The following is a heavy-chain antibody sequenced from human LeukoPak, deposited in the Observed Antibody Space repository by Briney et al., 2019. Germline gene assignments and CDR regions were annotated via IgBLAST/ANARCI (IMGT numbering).Heavy chain of an antibody. CDR2: ISYDGSNK. CDR1: GFTFSSYA. Sequence: GGSLRLSCAASGFTFSSYAMHWVRQAPDKGLEWVAVISYDGSNKYYADSVKGRFTISRDNSKNTLYLQMNSLRAEDTAVYYCARAGYCSGGSCYSAGGAFDIWGQGTMVTVSS. D-gene: IGHD2-15*01. CDR3: ARAGYCSGGSCYSAGGAFDI. J-gene: IGHJ3*02. V-gene: IGHV3-30-3*01.